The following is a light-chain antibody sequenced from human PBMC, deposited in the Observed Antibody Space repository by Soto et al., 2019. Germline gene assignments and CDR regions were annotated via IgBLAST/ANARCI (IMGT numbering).Light chain of an antibody. CDR2: GAS. CDR3: QQYGSSST. Sequence: DIVMTQSPAPLSVSPGERATLSCRASQSVGSSYLAWYQQKPGQAPRLLIYGASSRPTGIPDRFSGSGSGTDFTLTISRLEPEDFAVYYCQQYGSSSTFGQGTRLEIK. V-gene: IGKV3-20*01. CDR1: QSVGSSY. J-gene: IGKJ5*01.